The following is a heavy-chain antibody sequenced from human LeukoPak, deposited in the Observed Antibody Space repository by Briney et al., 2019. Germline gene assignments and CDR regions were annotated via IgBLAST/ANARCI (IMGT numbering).Heavy chain of an antibody. V-gene: IGHV4-59*08. J-gene: IGHJ3*02. D-gene: IGHD3-9*01. CDR2: IYYSGST. Sequence: SETLSLTCTVSGGSIRSYQWSWIRQPPGKGLEWIGYIYYSGSTNYNPSLKSRVTISVDTSKNQFSLKLSSVTAADTAVYYCASSYYDILTGYSHDAFDIWGQGTMVTVSS. CDR3: ASSYYDILTGYSHDAFDI. CDR1: GGSIRSYQ.